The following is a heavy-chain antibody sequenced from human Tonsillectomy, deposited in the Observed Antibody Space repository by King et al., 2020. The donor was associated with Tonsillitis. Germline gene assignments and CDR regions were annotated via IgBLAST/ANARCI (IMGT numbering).Heavy chain of an antibody. D-gene: IGHD6-13*01. V-gene: IGHV3-72*01. J-gene: IGHJ4*02. CDR2: TRNKANSHTT. CDR1: GFTFSDHY. CDR3: VRVNPSNWSYYLDS. Sequence: VQLVESGGGLVQPGGSLRLSCTASGFTFSDHYMDWVRQAPGKGLEWVGRTRNKANSHTTEYAASVKGRFTISRDDSRNSLYLQMNSLKIEDTAVYYCVRVNPSNWSYYLDSWGQGTLVTVSS.